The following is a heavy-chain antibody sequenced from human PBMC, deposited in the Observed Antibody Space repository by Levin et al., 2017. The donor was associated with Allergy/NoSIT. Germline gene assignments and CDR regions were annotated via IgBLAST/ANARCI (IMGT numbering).Heavy chain of an antibody. J-gene: IGHJ4*02. V-gene: IGHV1-69*13. CDR1: GGTFSSYA. CDR2: IIPIFGTA. CDR3: ARDGYDFWSGYYRPYYFDY. Sequence: GASVKVSCKASGGTFSSYAISWVRQAPGQGLEWMGGIIPIFGTANYAQKFQGRVTITADESTSTAYMELSSLRSEDTAVYYCARDGYDFWSGYYRPYYFDYWGQGTLVTVSS. D-gene: IGHD3-3*01.